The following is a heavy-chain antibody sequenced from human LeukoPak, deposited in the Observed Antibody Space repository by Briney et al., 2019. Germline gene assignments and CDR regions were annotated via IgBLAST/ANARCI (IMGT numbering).Heavy chain of an antibody. D-gene: IGHD3-22*01. J-gene: IGHJ3*02. CDR1: GFNFNNFG. CDR2: VRFDGADK. Sequence: PGGSLRLSCTASGFNFNNFGMHWVRQAPGKGLEWVAFVRFDGADKQSADSVKGRFTTARENSKNRLYLQMTTLRIDDTAVYYCVKDMHDRSGYAYDAFHIWGQGTMVTVSS. V-gene: IGHV3-30*02. CDR3: VKDMHDRSGYAYDAFHI.